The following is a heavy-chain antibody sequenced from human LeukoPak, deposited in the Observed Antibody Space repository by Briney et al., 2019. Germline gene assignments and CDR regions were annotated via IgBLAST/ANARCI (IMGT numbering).Heavy chain of an antibody. V-gene: IGHV4-30-4*08. CDR3: ARFGAGGYYHDTNVSPSDAFDL. CDR2: IFYSGNS. CDR1: GGSISSGHYY. J-gene: IGHJ3*01. Sequence: SQTLSLTCTVSGGSISSGHYYWSWIRQPPGKGLEWIGYIFYSGNSYYNTSLKSRVTISVDTSKNQFSLKLSSVTAADTAVYYCARFGAGGYYHDTNVSPSDAFDLWGQGAAVTVSS. D-gene: IGHD3-22*01.